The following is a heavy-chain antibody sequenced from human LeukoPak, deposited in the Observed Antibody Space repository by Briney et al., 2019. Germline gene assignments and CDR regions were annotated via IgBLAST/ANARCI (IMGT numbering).Heavy chain of an antibody. V-gene: IGHV4-38-2*02. CDR2: IYHSGST. Sequence: SETLSHTCTVSGYSISSGYYWGWIRQPPGKGLEWIGSIYHSGSTYYNPSLKSRVTISVDTSKNQFSLKLSSVTAADTAVYYCARDLRYDFWSGYQSTYYYYYMDVWGKGTTVTVSS. CDR1: GYSISSGYY. D-gene: IGHD3-3*01. CDR3: ARDLRYDFWSGYQSTYYYYYMDV. J-gene: IGHJ6*03.